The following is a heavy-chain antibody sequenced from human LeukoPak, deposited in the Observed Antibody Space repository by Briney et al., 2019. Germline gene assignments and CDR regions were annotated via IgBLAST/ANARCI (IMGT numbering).Heavy chain of an antibody. J-gene: IGHJ6*03. Sequence: ASVKVSCKASGYTFTSYYMHWVRQAPGQGLEWMGIINPSGGSTSYAQKFQGRVTMTRDMSTSTVYMELSSLRSEDTAVYYCASQKVDYYGSGSYSVGAYYYYYYMDVWGKGTTVTISS. D-gene: IGHD3-10*01. CDR2: INPSGGST. CDR1: GYTFTSYY. CDR3: ASQKVDYYGSGSYSVGAYYYYYYMDV. V-gene: IGHV1-46*01.